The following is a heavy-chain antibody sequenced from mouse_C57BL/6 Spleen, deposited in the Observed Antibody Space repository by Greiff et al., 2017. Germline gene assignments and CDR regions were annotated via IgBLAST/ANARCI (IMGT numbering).Heavy chain of an antibody. Sequence: QVQLQQPGAELVKPGASVKLSCKASGYTFTRYWMQWVNQRPGQGLEWIGEIDPSDSYTNYNHKFKGTAPLTVDTSSSTAYMQLSSLTSEDSAVYYCARGGAITTVVRSFAYWGQGTLVTVSA. J-gene: IGHJ3*01. V-gene: IGHV1-50*01. CDR1: GYTFTRYW. CDR3: ARGGAITTVVRSFAY. D-gene: IGHD1-1*01. CDR2: IDPSDSYT.